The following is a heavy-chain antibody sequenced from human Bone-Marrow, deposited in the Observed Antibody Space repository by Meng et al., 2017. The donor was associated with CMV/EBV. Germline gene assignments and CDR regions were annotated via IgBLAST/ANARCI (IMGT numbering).Heavy chain of an antibody. V-gene: IGHV4-39*07. CDR3: ARDGVVPAAMALDV. CDR2: IYYSGST. J-gene: IGHJ6*02. Sequence: SETLSLTCTVSGGSVSSSSYYWGWIRQPPGKGLEWVGSIYYSGSTYYSPSLKSRVTISLDTSKNHFSLKLSSVTAADTAVYYCARDGVVPAAMALDVWGQGTTVTVSS. CDR1: GGSVSSSSYY. D-gene: IGHD2-2*01.